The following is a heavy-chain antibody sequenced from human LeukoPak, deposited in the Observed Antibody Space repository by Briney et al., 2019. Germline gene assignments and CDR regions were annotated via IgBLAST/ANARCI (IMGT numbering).Heavy chain of an antibody. V-gene: IGHV3-23*01. CDR3: ARIASSPLGDAFDI. CDR1: GFPFSNYA. Sequence: GGSLRLSCAASGFPFSNYAMNWVRQAPGKGLEWVSSISESGDKTDYADSVRGRITISRDNSQNTLYLQMNSLRVEDTALYYCARIASSPLGDAFDIWGQGTMVTVSS. D-gene: IGHD2-21*01. J-gene: IGHJ3*02. CDR2: ISESGDKT.